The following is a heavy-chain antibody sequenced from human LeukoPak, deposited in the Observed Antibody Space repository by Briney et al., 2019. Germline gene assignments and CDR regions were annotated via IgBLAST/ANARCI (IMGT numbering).Heavy chain of an antibody. D-gene: IGHD3-22*01. J-gene: IGHJ3*02. CDR1: GGPISSYY. CDR3: ACLTTADAFDI. Sequence: SETLSLTCTVSGGPISSYYWSWIRQPPGKGLEWIGYIYDSGSTNYNPSLKSRVTISVDTSKNQFSLKLSSVTAADTAVYYCACLTTADAFDIWGQGTMVTVSS. V-gene: IGHV4-59*01. CDR2: IYDSGST.